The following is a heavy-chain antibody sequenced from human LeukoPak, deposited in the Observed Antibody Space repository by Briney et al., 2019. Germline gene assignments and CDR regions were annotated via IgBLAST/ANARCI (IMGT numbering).Heavy chain of an antibody. D-gene: IGHD3-3*01. J-gene: IGHJ4*02. V-gene: IGHV1-8*01. CDR2: MNPNSGNT. Sequence: ASVKVSCKASGYTFTSYDINWVRQATGQGLEWMGWMNPNSGNTGYAQKFQGRVTMTRNTSISTAYMELGSLRSEDTAVYYCARVTVFGGMGGFDYWGQGTLVTVSS. CDR3: ARVTVFGGMGGFDY. CDR1: GYTFTSYD.